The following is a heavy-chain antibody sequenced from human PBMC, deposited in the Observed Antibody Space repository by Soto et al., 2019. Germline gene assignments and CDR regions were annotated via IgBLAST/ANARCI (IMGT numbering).Heavy chain of an antibody. CDR2: ISGSGGST. V-gene: IGHV3-23*01. Sequence: PGGSLRLSCAASGFTFSSYAMSWVRQAPGKGLEWVSAISGSGGSTYYADSVKGRFTISRDNSKNTLYLQMNSLRAEDTAVYYCAKTPVSGYAGYYYYMDVWGKGTTVTVSS. CDR3: AKTPVSGYAGYYYYMDV. D-gene: IGHD5-12*01. J-gene: IGHJ6*03. CDR1: GFTFSSYA.